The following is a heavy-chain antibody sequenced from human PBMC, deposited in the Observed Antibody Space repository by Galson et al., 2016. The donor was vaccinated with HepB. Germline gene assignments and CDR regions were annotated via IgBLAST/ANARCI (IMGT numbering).Heavy chain of an antibody. J-gene: IGHJ5*02. CDR1: GATVTNSW. D-gene: IGHD3-16*01. CDR3: AEALLTAVGDWFDP. V-gene: IGHV5-10-1*01. CDR2: VDATNSYT. Sequence: QSGAEVKKPGESLRISCYLSGATVTNSWISWVRQVPGKGLEWMGSVDATNSYTFYSPSFQGHVTISADKSINTPYLQWSSLKPSETAIYFCAEALLTAVGDWFDPWGQGTLVTVSS.